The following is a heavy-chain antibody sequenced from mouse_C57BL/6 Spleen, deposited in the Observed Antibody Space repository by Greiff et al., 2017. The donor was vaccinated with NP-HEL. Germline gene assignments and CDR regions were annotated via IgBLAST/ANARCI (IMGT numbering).Heavy chain of an antibody. J-gene: IGHJ4*01. CDR3: ARRGLTGTRGYYYAMDY. V-gene: IGHV1-50*01. Sequence: QVQLQQPGAELVKPGASVKLSCKASGYTFTSYWMQWVKQRPGQGLEWIGEIDPSDSYTNYNQKFKGKATLTVDTSSSTAYMQLSSLTSEDSAVYYCARRGLTGTRGYYYAMDYWGQGTSVTVSS. D-gene: IGHD4-1*01. CDR1: GYTFTSYW. CDR2: IDPSDSYT.